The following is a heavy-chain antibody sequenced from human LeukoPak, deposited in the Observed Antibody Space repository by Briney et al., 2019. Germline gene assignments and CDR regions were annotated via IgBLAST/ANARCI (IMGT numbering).Heavy chain of an antibody. V-gene: IGHV1-46*01. CDR1: GYTFTSYY. Sequence: ASVKVSCKASGYTFTSYYMHWVRQAPGQGLEWRGVINPSGGSTTYAQKFQGRVTMTRDTSTSTVSMELSSLRSEDTAVYYCARAYSYSSGFDYWGQGTLVTVSS. CDR2: INPSGGST. D-gene: IGHD5-18*01. CDR3: ARAYSYSSGFDY. J-gene: IGHJ4*02.